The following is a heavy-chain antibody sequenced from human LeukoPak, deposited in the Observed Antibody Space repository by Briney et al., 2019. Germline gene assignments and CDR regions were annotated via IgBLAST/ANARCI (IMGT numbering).Heavy chain of an antibody. CDR1: GFTFNFYT. V-gene: IGHV3-21*01. D-gene: IGHD6-6*01. J-gene: IGHJ4*02. Sequence: GGSLRLSXAASGFTFNFYTMNWIRQAPGKGLEWVSSISSSSNVIYYADLVKGRFTISRDNAKNSLYLQMNNLTAVDTAVYYCARNYRSSSSHFDNWGQGTLVTVSS. CDR2: ISSSSNVI. CDR3: ARNYRSSSSHFDN.